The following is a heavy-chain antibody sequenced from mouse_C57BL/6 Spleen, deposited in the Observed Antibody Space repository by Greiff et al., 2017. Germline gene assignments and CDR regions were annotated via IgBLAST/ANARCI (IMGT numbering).Heavy chain of an antibody. Sequence: VQLQQSGAELARPGASVKMSCKASGYTFNSYTMHWVKQRPGQGLEWIGYINPSSGYTKYNQKFKDKATLTADKSSSTAYIQLSSLTSEDSAVYDCARDSSATRAWFAYWGQGTLVTVSA. J-gene: IGHJ3*01. D-gene: IGHD3-2*01. V-gene: IGHV1-4*01. CDR3: ARDSSATRAWFAY. CDR1: GYTFNSYT. CDR2: INPSSGYT.